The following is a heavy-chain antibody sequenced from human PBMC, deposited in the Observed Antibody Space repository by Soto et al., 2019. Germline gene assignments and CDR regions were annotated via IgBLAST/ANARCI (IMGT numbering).Heavy chain of an antibody. CDR2: IIPIFGTA. D-gene: IGHD4-17*01. V-gene: IGHV1-69*01. J-gene: IGHJ2*01. CDR1: GGTFSSYA. Sequence: QVQLVQSGAEVKKPGSSVKVSCKASGGTFSSYAISWVRQAPGQGLEGMGGIIPIFGTANYAQKFQGRVTITADESTSTAYMELSSLRSEDTAVYYCARDRSATVEDWYFYLWGRGTLVTVSS. CDR3: ARDRSATVEDWYFYL.